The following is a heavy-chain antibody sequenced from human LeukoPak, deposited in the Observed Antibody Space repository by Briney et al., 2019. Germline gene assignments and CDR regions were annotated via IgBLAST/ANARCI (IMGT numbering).Heavy chain of an antibody. CDR1: GGSISNYF. D-gene: IGHD4-17*01. CDR3: ARLGAGDYGVDY. J-gene: IGHJ4*02. CDR2: ITYSGST. Sequence: PSETLSLTCTVSGGSISNYFWSWIRQPPGKGLEWIGFITYSGSTDHNPSLKSRVTISVDTSKNQFSLKLSSVTAADTAVYYCARLGAGDYGVDYWGQGTLVTVSS. V-gene: IGHV4-59*08.